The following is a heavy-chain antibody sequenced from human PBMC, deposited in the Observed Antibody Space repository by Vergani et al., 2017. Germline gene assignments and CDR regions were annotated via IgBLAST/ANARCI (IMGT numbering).Heavy chain of an antibody. CDR2: ISYDGSNK. V-gene: IGHV3-30*18. Sequence: QVQLVESGGGVVQPGRSLRLSCAASGFTFSSYGMHWVRQAPGKGLEWGAVISYDGSNKYYADTVKGRFTISRDNSKNTLYLQMNSLRAEDTAVYYCAKDGGSSRFDYWGQGTLVTVSS. CDR3: AKDGGSSRFDY. D-gene: IGHD1-26*01. J-gene: IGHJ4*02. CDR1: GFTFSSYG.